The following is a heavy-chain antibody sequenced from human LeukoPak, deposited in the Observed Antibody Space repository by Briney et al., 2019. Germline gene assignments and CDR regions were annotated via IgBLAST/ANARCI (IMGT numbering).Heavy chain of an antibody. Sequence: GGSLRLSCAASGFTFSSYWMSWVRQAPGKGLEWVANIKKDGSETYYVDSVRGRFTVSRDNDKNSLYLEMNSLRDEDTAVYYCLQYNSENTWGQGTLVTVSS. CDR1: GFTFSSYW. V-gene: IGHV3-7*01. CDR3: LQYNSENT. CDR2: IKKDGSET. J-gene: IGHJ5*02. D-gene: IGHD1-14*01.